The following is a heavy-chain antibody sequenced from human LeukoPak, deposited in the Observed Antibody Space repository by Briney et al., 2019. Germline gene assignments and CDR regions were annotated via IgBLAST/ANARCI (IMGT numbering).Heavy chain of an antibody. J-gene: IGHJ6*02. V-gene: IGHV3-33*03. CDR2: IWYDGSNQ. CDR3: ARSGGGYNFPRDYGMDV. Sequence: SGGSLRRSCVASGFTFNRYAIHWVRQAPGKGLEWVAVIWYDGSNQYHADSVKGRFTVSRDNSKNTLYLQMNSLRAEDTAVYYCARSGGGYNFPRDYGMDVWGQGTTVTVSS. CDR1: GFTFNRYA. D-gene: IGHD5-24*01.